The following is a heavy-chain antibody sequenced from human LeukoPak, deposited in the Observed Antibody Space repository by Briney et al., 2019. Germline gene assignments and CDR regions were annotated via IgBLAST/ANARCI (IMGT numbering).Heavy chain of an antibody. V-gene: IGHV3-53*01. D-gene: IGHD3-9*01. J-gene: IGHJ6*02. CDR1: GFIVSSNS. Sequence: GGSLRLSCAASGFIVSSNSMSWVRQAPGKGLEWVSTIYSGDNTYYADSVKGRFTISRDNSKNTLYLQMNSLRAEDTAVYYCAKDRDIILTGHGMDVWGQGTTVTVSS. CDR3: AKDRDIILTGHGMDV. CDR2: IYSGDNT.